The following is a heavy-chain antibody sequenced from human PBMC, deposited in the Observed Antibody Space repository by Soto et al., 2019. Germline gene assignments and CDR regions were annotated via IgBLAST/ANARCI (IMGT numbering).Heavy chain of an antibody. CDR3: AREGYGDYGQPFDY. D-gene: IGHD4-17*01. V-gene: IGHV1-69*01. CDR1: GGTFSSYS. CDR2: ITPLFGTA. Sequence: QVQLVQSGAEVKKSGSSVKVSCKASGGTFSSYSISWVRQAPGQGLEWMGGITPLFGTANYAQKFHGRVTIPADESTSTAYMQVSSLISEDTAVYYCAREGYGDYGQPFDYWGQGTLVTASS. J-gene: IGHJ4*02.